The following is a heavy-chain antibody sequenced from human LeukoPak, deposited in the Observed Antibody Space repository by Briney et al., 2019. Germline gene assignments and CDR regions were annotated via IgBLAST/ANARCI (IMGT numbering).Heavy chain of an antibody. J-gene: IGHJ4*02. CDR2: ISAYNGNT. CDR1: GHTFTSYG. V-gene: IGHV1-18*01. Sequence: GASVKVSCKASGHTFTSYGTSWVRQAPGQGLEWMGWISAYNGNTNYAQKLQGRVTMTTDTSTSTAYMELRSLRSDDTAVYYCARDPFSGDYFDYWGQGTLVTVSS. CDR3: ARDPFSGDYFDY. D-gene: IGHD3-10*01.